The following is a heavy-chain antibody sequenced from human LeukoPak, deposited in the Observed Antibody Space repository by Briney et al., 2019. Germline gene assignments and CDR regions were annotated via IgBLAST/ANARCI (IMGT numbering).Heavy chain of an antibody. Sequence: PGGSLRLSCAASGFTFSSYWMHWVRQVPGKGLVWVSRINEDGTRTTYADSVKGRFTISRDNDKNMLYLHMNSLRAEDTAVYYCAREPCSGGSCYSDYWGQGTLVTVSS. CDR2: INEDGTRT. D-gene: IGHD2-15*01. CDR1: GFTFSSYW. J-gene: IGHJ4*02. V-gene: IGHV3-74*01. CDR3: AREPCSGGSCYSDY.